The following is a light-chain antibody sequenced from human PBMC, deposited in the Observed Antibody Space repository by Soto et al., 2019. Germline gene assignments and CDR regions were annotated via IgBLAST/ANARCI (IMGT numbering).Light chain of an antibody. J-gene: IGKJ1*01. CDR2: DAS. Sequence: DIQMTQSPSTLSASVGDRVTITCRASQSISSWLAWYQQKPGKAPKLLIYDASSLESGVPSRFSGSGSGTEFTLTISSLQPDDFATHSCQQYNSFWTFGQGPKV. CDR1: QSISSW. V-gene: IGKV1-5*01. CDR3: QQYNSFWT.